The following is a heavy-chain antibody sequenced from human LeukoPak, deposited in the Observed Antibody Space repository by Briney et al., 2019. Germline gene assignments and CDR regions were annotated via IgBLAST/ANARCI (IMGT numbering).Heavy chain of an antibody. CDR3: AREWELQLGVFDY. Sequence: SVKVSCKASGGTFSSYAISWVRQAPGQGLEWMGGIIPIFGTANYAQKFQGRVTITADESTSTAYMELSSLRSEDTAVYYCAREWELQLGVFDYWGQGTLVIVSS. J-gene: IGHJ4*02. D-gene: IGHD1-26*01. CDR2: IIPIFGTA. CDR1: GGTFSSYA. V-gene: IGHV1-69*13.